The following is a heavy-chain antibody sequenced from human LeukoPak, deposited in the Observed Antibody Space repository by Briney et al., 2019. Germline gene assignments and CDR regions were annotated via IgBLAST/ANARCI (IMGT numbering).Heavy chain of an antibody. CDR1: GGSISSSSYY. Sequence: SETLSLTCTVSGGSISSSSYYWGWIRQPPGKGLEWIGSIYYSGSTYYNPSLKSRVTISVDTSKNQFSLKLSSVTAADTAVYYCARPPRGSSYGFLRNAFDIWGQGTMVTVSS. V-gene: IGHV4-39*01. J-gene: IGHJ3*02. CDR3: ARPPRGSSYGFLRNAFDI. D-gene: IGHD5-18*01. CDR2: IYYSGST.